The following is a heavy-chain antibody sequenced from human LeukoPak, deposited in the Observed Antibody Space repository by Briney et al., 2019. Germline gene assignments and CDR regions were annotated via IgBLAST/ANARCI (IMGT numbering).Heavy chain of an antibody. V-gene: IGHV3-23*01. CDR3: ARELVPFDY. J-gene: IGHJ4*02. D-gene: IGHD2-2*01. CDR2: ISGSGGST. CDR1: GFTFRSYA. Sequence: PGGSLRLSCAASGFTFRSYAMSRVRQAPGKGLEWVSVISGSGGSTYYADSVKGRFTISRDNSKNTLYLQMNSLRAEDTAVYYCARELVPFDYWGQGTLVTVSS.